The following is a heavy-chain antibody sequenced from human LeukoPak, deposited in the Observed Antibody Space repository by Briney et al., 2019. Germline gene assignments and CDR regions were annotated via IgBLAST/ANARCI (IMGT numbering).Heavy chain of an antibody. CDR2: ISGSGGST. Sequence: GGSLRLSCAASGFTFSSYAMSWVRQAPGKGLEWVSAISGSGGSTYYADSVKGRFTISRDNSKNTLYLQMNSLRAEDTAVYYCAKDPARRYNWNDGSAERCYWGQGTLVTVSS. J-gene: IGHJ4*02. CDR1: GFTFSSYA. D-gene: IGHD1-1*01. V-gene: IGHV3-23*01. CDR3: AKDPARRYNWNDGSAERCY.